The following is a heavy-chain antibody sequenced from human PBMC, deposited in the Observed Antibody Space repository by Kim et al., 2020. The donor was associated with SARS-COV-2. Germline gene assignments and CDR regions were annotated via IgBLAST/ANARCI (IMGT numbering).Heavy chain of an antibody. CDR3: ARDFLAPGIAVAGPFDY. D-gene: IGHD6-19*01. Sequence: SETLSLTCTVSGGSISSSSYYWGWIRQPPGKGLEWIGSIYYSGSTYYNPSLKSRVTISVDTSKNQFSLKLSSVTAADTAVYYCARDFLAPGIAVAGPFDYWGQGTLVTVSS. CDR2: IYYSGST. V-gene: IGHV4-39*07. J-gene: IGHJ4*02. CDR1: GGSISSSSYY.